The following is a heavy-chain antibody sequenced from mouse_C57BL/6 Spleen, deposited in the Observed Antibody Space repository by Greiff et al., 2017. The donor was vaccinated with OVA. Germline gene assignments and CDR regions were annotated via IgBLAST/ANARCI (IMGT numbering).Heavy chain of an antibody. J-gene: IGHJ4*01. CDR1: GFSLTSYG. CDR3: ARNSAPYYYGSSYDYAMDY. V-gene: IGHV2-2*01. D-gene: IGHD1-1*01. CDR2: IWSGGST. Sequence: VQGVESGPGLVQPSQSLSITCTVSGFSLTSYGVHWVRQSPGKGLEWLGVIWSGGSTDYNADFISRLSISKDNSKGQVFFKMNSLQADDTAIYYCARNSAPYYYGSSYDYAMDYWGQGTSVTVSS.